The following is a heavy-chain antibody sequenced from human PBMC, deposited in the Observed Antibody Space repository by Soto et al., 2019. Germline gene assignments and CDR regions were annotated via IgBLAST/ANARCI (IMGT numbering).Heavy chain of an antibody. CDR3: ESSDYYGSASH. CDR1: GVPISTYY. V-gene: IGHV4-59*01. J-gene: IGHJ4*02. CDR2: IYYSGST. D-gene: IGHD3-10*01. Sequence: PSETLSLICTVSGVPISTYYWSWIRQPPGKGLEWIGYIYYSGSTNYNPSLESRVTISVNTSKYQFSLQLNSVTAADTAVYYCESSDYYGSASHWGQGTQVTVS.